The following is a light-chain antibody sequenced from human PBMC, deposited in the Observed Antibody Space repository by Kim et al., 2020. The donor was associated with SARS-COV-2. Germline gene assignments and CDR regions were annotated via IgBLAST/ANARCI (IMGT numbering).Light chain of an antibody. CDR1: QSSSNY. Sequence: SAAVGDRVTITCRARQSSSNYVNLYQQKPEEAPKLLIDAASSLQSGVPSRFSGGGSGTDFTLTISSLQPEYFATYYCQQSNSTPRFGQGTKVDIK. V-gene: IGKV1-39*01. CDR3: QQSNSTPR. J-gene: IGKJ1*01. CDR2: AAS.